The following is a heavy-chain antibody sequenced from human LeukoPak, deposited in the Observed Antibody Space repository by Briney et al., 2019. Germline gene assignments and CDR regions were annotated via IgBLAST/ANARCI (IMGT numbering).Heavy chain of an antibody. CDR3: ARTLTAIYDFWSGYYPLDY. J-gene: IGHJ4*02. D-gene: IGHD3-3*01. Sequence: GASVKVSCKASGYTFTSYDINWVRQATGQGLEWMGWMNPNSGNTGYAQKFQGRVTMTRNNSISTAYMELSSLRSEDTAVYYCARTLTAIYDFWSGYYPLDYWGRGTLVTVSS. V-gene: IGHV1-8*01. CDR2: MNPNSGNT. CDR1: GYTFTSYD.